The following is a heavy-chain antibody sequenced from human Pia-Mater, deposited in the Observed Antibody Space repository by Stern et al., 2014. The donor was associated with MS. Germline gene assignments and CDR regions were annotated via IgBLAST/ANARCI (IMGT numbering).Heavy chain of an antibody. Sequence: EVQLVDSGAELIRPGESLKISCKGSGFKFSIYWIAWVRQMPGKGLEWMGIIYPGDSETRYSPSFQGQVTMSADKSTSTAYLQWSTLNASYTAMYFCARQTTAWASDVWGQGTLVTVSS. CDR3: ARQTTAWASDV. CDR2: IYPGDSET. CDR1: GFKFSIYW. V-gene: IGHV5-51*01. J-gene: IGHJ4*02. D-gene: IGHD1-14*01.